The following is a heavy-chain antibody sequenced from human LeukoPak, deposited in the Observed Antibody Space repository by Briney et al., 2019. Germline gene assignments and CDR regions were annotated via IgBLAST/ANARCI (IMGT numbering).Heavy chain of an antibody. J-gene: IGHJ4*02. V-gene: IGHV3-30*03. Sequence: GGSLRLSCAASGFTFSSYSMNWVRQAPGKGLEWVAVISYDGSNKYYADSVKGRFTISRDNSKNTLYLQMNSLRVEDTAVYYCARDSDRYYFDYWGQGTLVTVSS. CDR1: GFTFSSYS. CDR3: ARDSDRYYFDY. CDR2: ISYDGSNK.